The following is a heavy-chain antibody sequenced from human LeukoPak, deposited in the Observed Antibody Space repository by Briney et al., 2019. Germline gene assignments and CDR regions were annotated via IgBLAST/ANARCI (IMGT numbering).Heavy chain of an antibody. Sequence: GGSLRLSCAASAFIFSTYTMNWVRQAPGKGLEWVSSISSSGGSTYYADSVKGRFTISRDNSKNTLYLQVNSLRAEDTAVYYCAKAAVYHDSCPDSWGQGTLVTVSS. CDR3: AKAAVYHDSCPDS. CDR2: ISSSGGST. J-gene: IGHJ4*02. D-gene: IGHD5/OR15-5a*01. V-gene: IGHV3-23*01. CDR1: AFIFSTYT.